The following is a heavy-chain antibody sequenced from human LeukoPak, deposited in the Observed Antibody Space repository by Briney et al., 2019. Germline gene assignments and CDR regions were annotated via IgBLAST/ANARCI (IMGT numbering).Heavy chain of an antibody. V-gene: IGHV5-51*01. J-gene: IGHJ4*02. Sequence: GESLNISCKGSAYSFTSYWIGWVRQMPGKGLEWMGIIYPGDSDTRYSPSFQGQVTISADKSISTAYLQWSSLKASDTAMYYCARPLEMATIKGGFYYFDYWGQGTLVTVSS. CDR2: IYPGDSDT. CDR1: AYSFTSYW. D-gene: IGHD5-24*01. CDR3: ARPLEMATIKGGFYYFDY.